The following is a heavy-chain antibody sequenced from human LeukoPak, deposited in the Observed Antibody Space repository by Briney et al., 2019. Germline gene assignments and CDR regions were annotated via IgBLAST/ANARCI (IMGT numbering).Heavy chain of an antibody. J-gene: IGHJ4*02. V-gene: IGHV4-59*02. CDR3: ARQPQGYPQVNFDY. D-gene: IGHD1-1*01. CDR1: GDSVSSYY. CDR2: IYYSGST. Sequence: SETLSLTCTVSGDSVSSYYWNWIRQPPGKGLEWIGYIYYSGSTNYNPSLKSRVTISVDTSKNQFSLKLTSVTAADTAVYYCARQPQGYPQVNFDYWGQGTLVTVSS.